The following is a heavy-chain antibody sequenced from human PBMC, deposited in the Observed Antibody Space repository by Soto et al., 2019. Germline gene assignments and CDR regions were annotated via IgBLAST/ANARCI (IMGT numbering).Heavy chain of an antibody. V-gene: IGHV1-69*02. D-gene: IGHD2-21*01. CDR1: GGTFSTYS. CDR2: IIPMLGVR. J-gene: IGHJ3*02. Sequence: QVQLVQSGAEVKKPGSSVKVSCKDSGGTFSTYSMFWVRQAPGQGLEWMGRIIPMLGVRNFTQWFQDRVTITADKSTATVHMELSSLRSEDTDLYYCTIGSWSGEVFDIWGQGTMVTVSS. CDR3: TIGSWSGEVFDI.